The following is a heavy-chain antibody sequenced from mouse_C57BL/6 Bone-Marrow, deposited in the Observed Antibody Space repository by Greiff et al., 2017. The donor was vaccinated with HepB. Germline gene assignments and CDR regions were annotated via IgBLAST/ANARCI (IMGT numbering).Heavy chain of an antibody. D-gene: IGHD1-1*01. CDR2: INPSNGGT. J-gene: IGHJ1*03. Sequence: VQLQQSGTELVKPGASVKLSCKASGYTFTSYWMHWVKQRPGQGLEWIGNINPSNGGTNYNEKFKSKATLTVDKSSSTAYMQLSSLTSEDSAVYYCARPTTVVGGGYFDVWGTGTTVTVSS. V-gene: IGHV1-53*01. CDR1: GYTFTSYW. CDR3: ARPTTVVGGGYFDV.